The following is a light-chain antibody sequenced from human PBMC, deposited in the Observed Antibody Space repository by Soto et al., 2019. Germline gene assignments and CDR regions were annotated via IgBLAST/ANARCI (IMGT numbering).Light chain of an antibody. Sequence: EIVMTQSPATLSVSPGERATLSCRASQSVSSNLAWYQQKPGQAPRLIIYGASTRATGITARFSGSGSGTEFTLTISSLQSEDFAVYYCQQYNNWKPETFGQGTKVEIK. CDR2: GAS. V-gene: IGKV3-15*01. CDR1: QSVSSN. J-gene: IGKJ1*01. CDR3: QQYNNWKPET.